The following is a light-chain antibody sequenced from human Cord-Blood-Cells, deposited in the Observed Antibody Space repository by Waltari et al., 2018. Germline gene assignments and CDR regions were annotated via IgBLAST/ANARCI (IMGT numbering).Light chain of an antibody. V-gene: IGLV2-14*03. Sequence: QSALTQPASVSGSPGQSITISCTGTSSDVGGYKYVSCYQQHPGKAPKLMIYDVSNRPSGVSNRFSGSKSGNTASLTISGLQAEDEADYYCSSYTSSSTLVFGTGTKVTVL. CDR1: SSDVGGYKY. CDR2: DVS. J-gene: IGLJ1*01. CDR3: SSYTSSSTLV.